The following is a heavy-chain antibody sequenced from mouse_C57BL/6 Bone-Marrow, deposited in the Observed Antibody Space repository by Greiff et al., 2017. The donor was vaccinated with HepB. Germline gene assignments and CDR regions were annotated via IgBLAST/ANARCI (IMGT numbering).Heavy chain of an antibody. J-gene: IGHJ1*03. CDR1: GFTFSSYA. CDR3: ARGYYYGSSYDWYFDV. Sequence: EVKVVESGGGLVKPGGSLKLSCAASGFTFSSYAMSWVRQTPEKRLEWVATISDGGSYTYYPDNVKGRFTISRDNAKNNLYLQMSHLKSEDTAMYYCARGYYYGSSYDWYFDVWGTGTTVTVSS. D-gene: IGHD1-1*01. CDR2: ISDGGSYT. V-gene: IGHV5-4*03.